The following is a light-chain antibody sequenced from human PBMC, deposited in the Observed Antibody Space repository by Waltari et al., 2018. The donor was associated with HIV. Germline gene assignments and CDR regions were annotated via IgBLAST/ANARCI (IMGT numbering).Light chain of an antibody. V-gene: IGLV3-1*01. CDR1: KLGEHY. CDR3: QAWDSTTRV. Sequence: SYEVPQPPSLSVSPGQTASLTVSGAKLGEHYGCWYQQKPGQSPILVIYAAPRRPPGIPERFSASNSGNTATLTITGTQAMDEADYYCQAWDSTTRVFGGGTKLTVL. CDR2: AAP. J-gene: IGLJ3*02.